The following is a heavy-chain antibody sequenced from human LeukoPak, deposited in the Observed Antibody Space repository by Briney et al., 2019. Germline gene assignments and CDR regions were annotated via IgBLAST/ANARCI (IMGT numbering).Heavy chain of an antibody. Sequence: ASVKVSCKVSGYTLTELSMHWVRQAPGKGLEWMGGFDPEDGETIYAQKFQGRVTMTEDTSTDTAYMELSSPRSEDTAVYYCATPPISSGYYYGGYYFDYWGQGTLVTVSS. CDR2: FDPEDGET. CDR1: GYTLTELS. J-gene: IGHJ4*02. D-gene: IGHD3-22*01. V-gene: IGHV1-24*01. CDR3: ATPPISSGYYYGGYYFDY.